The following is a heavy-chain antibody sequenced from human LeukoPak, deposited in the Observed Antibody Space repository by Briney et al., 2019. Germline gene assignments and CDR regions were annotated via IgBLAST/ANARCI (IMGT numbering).Heavy chain of an antibody. CDR1: GGSISSYY. J-gene: IGHJ5*02. Sequence: PSETLSLTCTVSGGSISSYYWSWIRQPAGKGLEWIGRIYTSGSTNYNPSLKSRVTMSVDTSKNQFSLKLSPVTAADTAVYYCARDKGQYSSSWPWFDPWGQGTLVTVSS. V-gene: IGHV4-4*07. CDR3: ARDKGQYSSSWPWFDP. D-gene: IGHD6-13*01. CDR2: IYTSGST.